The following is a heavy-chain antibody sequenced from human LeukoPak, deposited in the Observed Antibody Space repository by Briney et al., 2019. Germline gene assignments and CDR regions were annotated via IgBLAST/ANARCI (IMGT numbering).Heavy chain of an antibody. V-gene: IGHV5-51*01. CDR2: IYPGDSDT. Sequence: GESLKISCKGSGYRFPTYWIGWVRQMPGKGLEWMGIIYPGDSDTRYSPSFQGQVTISADKSISTAYLQWSSLKASDTAMYYCARPEGVDTAMVVYWGQGTLVTVSS. J-gene: IGHJ4*02. D-gene: IGHD5-18*01. CDR3: ARPEGVDTAMVVY. CDR1: GYRFPTYW.